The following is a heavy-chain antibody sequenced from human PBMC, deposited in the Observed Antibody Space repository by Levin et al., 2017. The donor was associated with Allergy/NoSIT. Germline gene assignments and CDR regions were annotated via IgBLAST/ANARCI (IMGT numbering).Heavy chain of an antibody. CDR2: INSDGSSP. J-gene: IGHJ4*02. V-gene: IGHV3-74*01. D-gene: IGHD6-19*01. CDR3: STGYSSGWYSGGVDY. CDR1: GFTFSSYW. Sequence: PGGSLRLSCAASGFTFSSYWMHWDRQAPGKGLVWVSRINSDGSSPSYADSVKGRFTISRDNAKNTLSLQMNSLRAEDTAVYYCSTGYSSGWYSGGVDYWGQGTLVTVSS.